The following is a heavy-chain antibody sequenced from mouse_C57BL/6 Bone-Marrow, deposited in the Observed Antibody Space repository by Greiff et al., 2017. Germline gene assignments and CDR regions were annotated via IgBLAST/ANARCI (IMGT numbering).Heavy chain of an antibody. J-gene: IGHJ2*01. D-gene: IGHD2-4*01. V-gene: IGHV1-47*01. CDR3: ARGYYDYPLDY. Sequence: VKLQESGAELVKPGASVKMSCKASGYTFTTYPIEWMKQNHGKSLEWIGNFHPYNDDTKYNEKFKGKATLTVEKASSTVYLELSRLTSEDSAVYYCARGYYDYPLDYWGQGTTLTVSA. CDR2: FHPYNDDT. CDR1: GYTFTTYP.